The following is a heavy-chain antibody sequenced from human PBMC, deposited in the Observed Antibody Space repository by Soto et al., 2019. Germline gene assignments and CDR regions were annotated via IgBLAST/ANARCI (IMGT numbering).Heavy chain of an antibody. D-gene: IGHD6-13*01. V-gene: IGHV4-59*08. CDR3: ARAKAPLYSSSWYWFDP. J-gene: IGHJ5*02. CDR1: GGSISSYY. CDR2: TYYSGST. Sequence: SETLSLTCTVSGGSISSYYWSWIRQPPGKGLEWIGYTYYSGSTNYNPSLKSRVTISVDTSKNQFSLKLSSVTAADTAVYYCARAKAPLYSSSWYWFDPWGQGTLVTVSS.